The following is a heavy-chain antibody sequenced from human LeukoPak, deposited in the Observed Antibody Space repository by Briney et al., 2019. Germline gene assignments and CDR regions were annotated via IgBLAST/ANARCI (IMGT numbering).Heavy chain of an antibody. V-gene: IGHV4-59*01. D-gene: IGHD2-2*01. CDR2: IYFSGST. CDR3: ARGPYCGTTSCYRRGAFDI. Sequence: SETLSLTCTVSGGSIRNYYWSWIRQTPGKGLEWIGYIYFSGSTNYNPSLKSRVTLSVSTSKNQFSLNLSSVTAADTAVYYCARGPYCGTTSCYRRGAFDIWGQGTMVTVSS. CDR1: GGSIRNYY. J-gene: IGHJ3*02.